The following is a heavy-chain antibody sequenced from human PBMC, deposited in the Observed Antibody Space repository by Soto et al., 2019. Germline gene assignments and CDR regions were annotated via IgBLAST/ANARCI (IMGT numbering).Heavy chain of an antibody. CDR3: ARAAATGNGRRVDV. CDR2: INPNGANT. D-gene: IGHD6-13*01. CDR1: GYTFTGYY. J-gene: IGHJ6*02. Sequence: ALVKVSCKASGYTFTGYYMHWVRQAPGQGLEWMGLINPNGANTNYAEKFQGRVTITRDTSTTTVNMELSSLTSEDTAVYYCARAAATGNGRRVDVWGQGTTVTVSS. V-gene: IGHV1-46*01.